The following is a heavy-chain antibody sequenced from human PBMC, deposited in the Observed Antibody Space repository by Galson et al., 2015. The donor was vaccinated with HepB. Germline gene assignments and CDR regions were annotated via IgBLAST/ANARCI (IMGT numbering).Heavy chain of an antibody. Sequence: SLRLSCAASGFTFSDYYINWVRQAPGKGLEWVSSISGSSTSVFYADSMKGRFTISRDNAKNSLYLQLNGLRVEDTAVYYCAGAFEGILDYWGQGTLVAVSS. CDR3: AGAFEGILDY. J-gene: IGHJ4*02. V-gene: IGHV3-21*01. CDR2: ISGSSTSV. CDR1: GFTFSDYY.